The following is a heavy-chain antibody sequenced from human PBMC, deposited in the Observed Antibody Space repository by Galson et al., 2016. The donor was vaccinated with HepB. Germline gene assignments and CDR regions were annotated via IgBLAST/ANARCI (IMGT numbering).Heavy chain of an antibody. V-gene: IGHV3-74*01. CDR2: INADGTAT. CDR1: GFTFDDSA. J-gene: IGHJ2*01. CDR3: TRETRWYFDL. Sequence: SLRLSCAASGFTFDDSAMHWVRQTPGKGLVWVSRINADGTATGYADSVKGRFTISRDDAKNTLYLQMNTLRVEDTAVYYCTRETRWYFDLWGRGTLLTVSS.